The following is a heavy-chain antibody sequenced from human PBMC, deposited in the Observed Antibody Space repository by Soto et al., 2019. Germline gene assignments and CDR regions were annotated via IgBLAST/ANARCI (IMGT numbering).Heavy chain of an antibody. CDR2: IYYSGST. V-gene: IGHV4-31*03. CDR3: ARVRYCSGGSCLSGAFDI. J-gene: IGHJ3*02. Sequence: QVQLQESGPGLVKPSQTLSLTCTVSGGSISSGGYYWSWIRQHPGKVLEWIGYIYYSGSTYYNPSLKSRVTISVDTSKNQFSLKLSSVTAADTAVYYCARVRYCSGGSCLSGAFDIWGQGTMVTVSS. D-gene: IGHD2-15*01. CDR1: GGSISSGGYY.